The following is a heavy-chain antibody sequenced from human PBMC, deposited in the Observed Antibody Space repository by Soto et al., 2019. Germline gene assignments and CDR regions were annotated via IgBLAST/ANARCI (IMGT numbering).Heavy chain of an antibody. V-gene: IGHV4-39*01. D-gene: IGHD2-21*01. J-gene: IGHJ3*02. CDR2: AHYRGKT. CDR1: GDSISGSSYF. CDR3: ARYKNIVFGDDAFDI. Sequence: QLQLQESGPGLVKPSETLYLTCTVSGDSISGSSYFWGWVRQPPGKGLESIGAAHYRGKTNYNPSLKSRVTISIDTSKNQFSLKLTSVTAADTAVYYFARYKNIVFGDDAFDIWGQGTMVAVSS.